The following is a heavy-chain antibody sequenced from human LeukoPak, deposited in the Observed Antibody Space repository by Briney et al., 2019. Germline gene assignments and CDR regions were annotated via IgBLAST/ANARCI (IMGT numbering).Heavy chain of an antibody. CDR2: IYYSGST. CDR1: GGSISSYY. J-gene: IGHJ4*02. CDR3: ARGTSGGSYYL. Sequence: PSETLSLTCTVSGGSISSYYWSWIRQPPGKGLEWIGYIYYSGSTNYNPSLKSRVTISVDTSKNQFSLKLSSVTAADTAVYYCARGTSGGSYYLWGQGTLVTVSS. V-gene: IGHV4-59*01. D-gene: IGHD1-26*01.